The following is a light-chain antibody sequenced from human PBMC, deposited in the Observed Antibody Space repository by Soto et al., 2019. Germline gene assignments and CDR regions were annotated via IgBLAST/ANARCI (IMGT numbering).Light chain of an antibody. CDR3: SSYTTSSPYV. CDR1: SNVVGGYNY. J-gene: IGLJ1*01. CDR2: EVS. Sequence: QSVLTQPASVSGSPGQSITISCTGTSNVVGGYNYVSWYQQHPGKAPKLVIYEVSHRPSGISDRFSGSKSGNTASLTISGLQVEDEAEYYCSSYTTSSPYVFGPGTQLTVL. V-gene: IGLV2-14*01.